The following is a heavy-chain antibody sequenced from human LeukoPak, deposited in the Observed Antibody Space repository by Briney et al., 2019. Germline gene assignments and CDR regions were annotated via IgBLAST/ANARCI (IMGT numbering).Heavy chain of an antibody. CDR2: ISGSGGST. D-gene: IGHD4-17*01. V-gene: IGHV3-23*01. CDR1: GFTFSSYA. CDR3: AKDLRDYGDHRADY. J-gene: IGHJ4*02. Sequence: GGSLRLSCAASGFTFSSYAMSWVRQAPGKGLEWVSAISGSGGSTYYADSVKGRFTISRDSSKNTLYLQMNSLRAEDTAVYYCAKDLRDYGDHRADYWGQGTLVTVSS.